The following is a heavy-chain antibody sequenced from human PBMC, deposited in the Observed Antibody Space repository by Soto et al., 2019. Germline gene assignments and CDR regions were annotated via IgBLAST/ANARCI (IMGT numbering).Heavy chain of an antibody. D-gene: IGHD2-21*01. CDR2: INAGNGNT. Sequence: ASVKVSCKASGYTFTSYAMHWVRQAPGQRLEWMGWINAGNGNTKYSQKLQGRVTITRDTSASTAYMELSSLRSEDTAVYFCVRASVGCGGIFPAGLFYYYYYGMDVWGQGTTVTVSS. CDR1: GYTFTSYA. J-gene: IGHJ6*02. CDR3: VRASVGCGGIFPAGLFYYYYYGMDV. V-gene: IGHV1-3*01.